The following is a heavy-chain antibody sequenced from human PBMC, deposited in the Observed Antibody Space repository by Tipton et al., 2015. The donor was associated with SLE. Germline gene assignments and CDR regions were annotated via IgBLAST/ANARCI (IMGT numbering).Heavy chain of an antibody. CDR1: GGSISSHY. V-gene: IGHV4-59*11. Sequence: TLSLTCTVSGGSISSHYWSWIRQPPGKGLEWIGEINHSGSTNYNPSLKSRVTISVDTSKNQFSLKLSSVTAADTAVYYCAREGYDYVWGSYRYRGYFDLWGRGTMVSV. D-gene: IGHD3-16*02. CDR2: INHSGST. CDR3: AREGYDYVWGSYRYRGYFDL. J-gene: IGHJ2*01.